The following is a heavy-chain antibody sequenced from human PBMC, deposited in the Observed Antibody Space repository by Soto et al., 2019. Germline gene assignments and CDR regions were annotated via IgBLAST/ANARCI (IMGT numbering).Heavy chain of an antibody. Sequence: SETLSLTCAVSGGSISSGGYSWSWIRQPPGKGLEWIGYIYHSGSTYYNPSLKSRVTISVDRSKNQFSLKLSSVTAADTAVYYCARGAPEEKLRFLEWLLFGYYFDYCGQRDLVPVSS. CDR1: GGSISSGGYS. V-gene: IGHV4-30-2*01. CDR3: ARGAPEEKLRFLEWLLFGYYFDY. D-gene: IGHD3-3*01. CDR2: IYHSGST. J-gene: IGHJ4*02.